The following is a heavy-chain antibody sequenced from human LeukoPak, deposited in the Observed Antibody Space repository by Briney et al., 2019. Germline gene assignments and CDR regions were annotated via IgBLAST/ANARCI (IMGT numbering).Heavy chain of an antibody. CDR2: IYHSGST. D-gene: IGHD2-2*01. CDR3: ARAPVHCSSTSCSTYGMDV. Sequence: SETLSLTCAVSGGSISSGGYSWSWIRQPPGKGLEWIGYIYHSGSTYYNPSLKSRVTISVDRSKNQFSLKLSSVTAADTAVYYCARAPVHCSSTSCSTYGMDVWGQGTTSPSP. CDR1: GGSISSGGYS. V-gene: IGHV4-30-2*01. J-gene: IGHJ6*02.